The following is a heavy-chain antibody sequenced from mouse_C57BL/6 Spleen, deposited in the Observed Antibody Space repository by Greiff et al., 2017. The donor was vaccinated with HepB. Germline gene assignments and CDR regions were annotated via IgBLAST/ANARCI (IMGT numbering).Heavy chain of an antibody. V-gene: IGHV5-4*01. J-gene: IGHJ2*01. CDR1: GFTFSSYA. CDR3: ARGLYYGSSYIFDY. CDR2: ISDGGSYT. D-gene: IGHD1-1*01. Sequence: EVQVVESGGGLVKPGGSLKLSCAASGFTFSSYAMSWVRQTPEKRLEWVATISDGGSYTYYPDNVKGRFTISRDNAKNNLYLQMSHLKSEDTAMYYCARGLYYGSSYIFDYWGQGTTLTVSS.